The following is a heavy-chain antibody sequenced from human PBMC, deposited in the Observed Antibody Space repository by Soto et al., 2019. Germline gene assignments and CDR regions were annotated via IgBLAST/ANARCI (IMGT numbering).Heavy chain of an antibody. D-gene: IGHD3-3*01. Sequence: WETLSLTCTVSGGSISSYYWSWIRQPPGKGLEWIGYIYYSGSTNYNPSLKSRVTISVDTSKNQFSLKLSSVTAADTAVYYCARASFANWFDPWDQGTLVTVSS. CDR1: GGSISSYY. V-gene: IGHV4-59*01. CDR3: ARASFANWFDP. CDR2: IYYSGST. J-gene: IGHJ5*02.